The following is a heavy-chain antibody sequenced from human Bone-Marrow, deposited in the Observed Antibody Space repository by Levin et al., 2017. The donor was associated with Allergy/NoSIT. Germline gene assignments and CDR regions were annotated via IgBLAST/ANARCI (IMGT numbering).Heavy chain of an antibody. CDR1: GFTFSSYA. J-gene: IGHJ4*02. D-gene: IGHD4-17*01. V-gene: IGHV3-30-3*01. CDR3: ARGGDYNSFDY. CDR2: ISYDGSNK. Sequence: GGSLRLSCAASGFTFSSYAMHWVRQAPGKGLELVAVISYDGSNKYYADSVKGRFTISRDNSKNALYLQMNSLRTEDTAVYYCARGGDYNSFDYWGQGTLVTVSS.